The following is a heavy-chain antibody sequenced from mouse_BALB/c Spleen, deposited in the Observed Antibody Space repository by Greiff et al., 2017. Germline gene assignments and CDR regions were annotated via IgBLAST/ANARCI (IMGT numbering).Heavy chain of an antibody. D-gene: IGHD2-14*01. CDR1: GYSITSDYA. CDR3: ARVGVRRGGFDY. V-gene: IGHV3-2*02. CDR2: ISYSGST. Sequence: VQLKESGPGLVKPSQSLSLTCTVTGYSITSDYAWNWTRQFPGNKLEWMGYISYSGSTSYNPSLKSRISITRDTSKNQFFLQLNSVTTEDTATYYCARVGVRRGGFDYWGQGTTLTVSS. J-gene: IGHJ2*01.